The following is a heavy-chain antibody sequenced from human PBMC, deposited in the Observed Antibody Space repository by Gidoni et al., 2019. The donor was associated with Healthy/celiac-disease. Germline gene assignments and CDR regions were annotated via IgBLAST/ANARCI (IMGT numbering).Heavy chain of an antibody. CDR2: IWYDGSNK. J-gene: IGHJ4*02. CDR3: ARGDYCSGGSCWSFDY. CDR1: GFTFSSYG. D-gene: IGHD2-15*01. V-gene: IGHV3-33*01. Sequence: QVQLVESGGGVVQPGRSLRLSCAASGFTFSSYGMHWVRQAPGKGLEGVAVIWYDGSNKYYADSVKGRFTISRDNSKNTLYLQMNSLRAEDTAVYYCARGDYCSGGSCWSFDYWGQGTLVTVSS.